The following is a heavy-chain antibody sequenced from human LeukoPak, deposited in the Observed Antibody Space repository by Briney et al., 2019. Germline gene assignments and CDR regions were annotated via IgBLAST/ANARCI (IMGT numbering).Heavy chain of an antibody. CDR2: AYYSGST. V-gene: IGHV4-59*08. CDR3: ARNSAVATSRSWFDP. CDR1: GFTFSSYE. Sequence: PGGSLRLSCAASGFTFSSYEMHWIRQPPGKGLEWIGYAYYSGSTTYNPSLESRVTISVDTSKNQFSLKLTAVTAADTAVYYCARNSAVATSRSWFDPWGQGTLVTVSS. D-gene: IGHD6-19*01. J-gene: IGHJ5*02.